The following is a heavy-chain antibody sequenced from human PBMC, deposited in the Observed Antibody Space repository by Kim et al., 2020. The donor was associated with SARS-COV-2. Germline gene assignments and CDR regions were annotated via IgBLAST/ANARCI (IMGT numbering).Heavy chain of an antibody. Sequence: GGSLRLSCAASGFTFSSYDMHWVRQATGKGLEWVSAIGTAGDTYYPGSVKGRFTISRENAKNSLYLQMNSLRAGDTAVYYCARSLHDILTGPTANNYYYGMDVCGREATITVYS. V-gene: IGHV3-13*01. CDR2: IGTAGDT. CDR3: ARSLHDILTGPTANNYYYGMDV. D-gene: IGHD3-9*01. J-gene: IGHJ6*02. CDR1: GFTFSSYD.